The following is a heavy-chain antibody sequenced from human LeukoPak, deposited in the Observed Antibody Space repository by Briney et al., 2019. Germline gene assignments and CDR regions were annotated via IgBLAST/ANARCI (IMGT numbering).Heavy chain of an antibody. V-gene: IGHV4-39*01. D-gene: IGHD3-16*02. CDR3: ARRNYDYVWGSYRYGYFDY. Sequence: PSETPSLTCTVSGGSISSYYWGWIRQPPGKGLEWIGSIYYSGSTYYNPSLKSRVTISVDTSKNQFSLKLSSVTAADTAVYYCARRNYDYVWGSYRYGYFDYWGQGTLVTVSS. J-gene: IGHJ4*02. CDR1: GGSISSYY. CDR2: IYYSGST.